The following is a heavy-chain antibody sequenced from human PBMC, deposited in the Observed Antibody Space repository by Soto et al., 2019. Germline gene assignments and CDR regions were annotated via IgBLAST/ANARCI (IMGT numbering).Heavy chain of an antibody. CDR3: ARQLDQLPVVRGVAHWFDP. D-gene: IGHD3-10*01. J-gene: IGHJ5*02. CDR2: IYYSGST. V-gene: IGHV4-39*01. Sequence: QLQLQESGPGLVKPSETLSLTCTVSGGSISSSSYYWGWVRQPPGKGLEWIGSIYYSGSTYYYPSPTSQVPISVITSVNQFALKLSSVTAADTAGNSGARQLDQLPVVRGVAHWFDPWGQGTLVTVSS. CDR1: GGSISSSSYY.